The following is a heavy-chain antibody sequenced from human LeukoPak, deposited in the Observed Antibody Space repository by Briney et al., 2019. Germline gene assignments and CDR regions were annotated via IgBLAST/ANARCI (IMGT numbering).Heavy chain of an antibody. CDR3: ARGLVQLWFNWFDP. V-gene: IGHV4-61*02. CDR2: IYTSGST. Sequence: SETLSLTCTVSGGSISSGSYYWSWIRQPAGKGLEWIGRIYTSGSTNYNPSLKSRVTISVDTSKNQFSLKLSSVTAADTAVYYCARGLVQLWFNWFDPWGQGTLVTVSS. D-gene: IGHD5-18*01. CDR1: GGSISSGSYY. J-gene: IGHJ5*02.